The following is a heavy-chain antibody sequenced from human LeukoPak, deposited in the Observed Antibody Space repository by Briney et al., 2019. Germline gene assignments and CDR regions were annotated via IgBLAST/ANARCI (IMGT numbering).Heavy chain of an antibody. V-gene: IGHV5-10-1*01. CDR3: ARHEGATYYFDY. Sequence: GESLKISCKGSGYSFTSYWISWVRQMPGKGLEWMGRIDPSDSYTNYSPSFQGHVTISADKSISTAYLQWSSLKASDTAMYYCARHEGATYYFDYWGQGTLVTVSS. CDR1: GYSFTSYW. J-gene: IGHJ4*02. D-gene: IGHD1-26*01. CDR2: IDPSDSYT.